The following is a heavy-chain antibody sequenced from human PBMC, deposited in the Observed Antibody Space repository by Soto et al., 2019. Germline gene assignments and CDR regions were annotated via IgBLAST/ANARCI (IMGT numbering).Heavy chain of an antibody. CDR2: FGSAGDI. V-gene: IGHV3-13*01. Sequence: GGSLRLSCAASGFPFSNYDMLWVRQAPGKGLEWVSTFGSAGDIYYSDSVKGRFTISRDNARESLYLQMNSLKAADTAVYYCARGGPNWDYYFYGMDVWGQGTTVTVS. CDR3: ARGGPNWDYYFYGMDV. CDR1: GFPFSNYD. J-gene: IGHJ6*02. D-gene: IGHD3-16*01.